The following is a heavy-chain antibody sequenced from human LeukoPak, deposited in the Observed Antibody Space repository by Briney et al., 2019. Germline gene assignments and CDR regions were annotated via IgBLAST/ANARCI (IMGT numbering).Heavy chain of an antibody. Sequence: GGSLRLSCATAGFTFSTFGIHWVRQTPGKGLEWAAAIQSDGSKQYYGDSVKGRFTISRDSSKNTVYLQMNSLRDEDTAVYYCARDVDTSSHPSQPDPWGQGTLVTVSS. D-gene: IGHD5-18*01. CDR3: ARDVDTSSHPSQPDP. CDR2: IQSDGSKQ. CDR1: GFTFSTFG. V-gene: IGHV3-33*01. J-gene: IGHJ5*02.